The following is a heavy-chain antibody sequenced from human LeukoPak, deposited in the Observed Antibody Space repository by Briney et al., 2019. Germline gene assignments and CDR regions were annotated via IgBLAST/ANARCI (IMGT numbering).Heavy chain of an antibody. D-gene: IGHD4-23*01. CDR2: IYSSGST. Sequence: GGSLRLSCAASGFNVSNNYRTWVRQAPGKGLEWVSLIYSSGSTYYADSVKGRFTISRDNSKNTLYLQVNSLRAEDTAVYYCARRGDGGRSFDYWGQGTLVTVSS. J-gene: IGHJ4*02. V-gene: IGHV3-53*01. CDR1: GFNVSNNY. CDR3: ARRGDGGRSFDY.